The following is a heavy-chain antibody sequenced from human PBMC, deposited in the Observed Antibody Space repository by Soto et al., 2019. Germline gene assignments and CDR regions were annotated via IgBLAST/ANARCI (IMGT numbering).Heavy chain of an antibody. Sequence: PSETLSLTCAVYGGSVSSGSYYWSWIRQPPGKGLEWIGYIYYSGSTNYNPSLKSRVTISVDTSKNQFSLKLSSVTAADTAVYYCARDSPPRNYDILTGYYPMYFDYWGQGTLVTVSS. CDR2: IYYSGST. V-gene: IGHV4-61*01. D-gene: IGHD3-9*01. CDR1: GGSVSSGSYY. J-gene: IGHJ4*02. CDR3: ARDSPPRNYDILTGYYPMYFDY.